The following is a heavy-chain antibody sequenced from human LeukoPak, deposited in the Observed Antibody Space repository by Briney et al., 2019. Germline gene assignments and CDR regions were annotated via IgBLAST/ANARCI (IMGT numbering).Heavy chain of an antibody. CDR1: GGSISSSSYY. CDR2: IYYGGST. CDR3: ARRSSLLDWFDP. D-gene: IGHD2-2*01. V-gene: IGHV4-39*01. J-gene: IGHJ5*02. Sequence: SETLSLTCTVSGGSISSSSYYWGWIRQPPGKGLEWIGSIYYGGSTCYNPSPKSRVTISVDTSKNQFSLKLSSVTAADTAVYYCARRSSLLDWFDPWGQGTLVTVSS.